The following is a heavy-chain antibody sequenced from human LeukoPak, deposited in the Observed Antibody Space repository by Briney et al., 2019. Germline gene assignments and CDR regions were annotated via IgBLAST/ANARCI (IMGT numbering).Heavy chain of an antibody. CDR1: GYSFNSYG. D-gene: IGHD4-17*01. J-gene: IGHJ4*02. Sequence: ASVKVSCKASGYSFNSYGISWVRQAPGQGLEWMGIINPSGGSTSYAQKFQGRVTMTRDTSTSTVYMELSSLRSEDTAVYYCARGGSVTTWDYFDYWGQGTLVTVSS. CDR3: ARGGSVTTWDYFDY. CDR2: INPSGGST. V-gene: IGHV1-46*02.